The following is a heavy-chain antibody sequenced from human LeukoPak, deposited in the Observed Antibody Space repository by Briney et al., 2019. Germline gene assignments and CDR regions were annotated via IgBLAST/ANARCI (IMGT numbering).Heavy chain of an antibody. CDR2: IWYDGSNK. V-gene: IGHV3-33*01. J-gene: IGHJ4*02. CDR1: GFTFSSYG. D-gene: IGHD5-12*01. CDR3: ARGPSVATIHPLFYC. Sequence: GGSLRLSCAASGFTFSSYGMHWVRQAPGKGLEWVAVIWYDGSNKYYADSVKGRFTISRDNSKNTLYLQMNSLRAEDTAVYYCARGPSVATIHPLFYCWGQGTLVTVSS.